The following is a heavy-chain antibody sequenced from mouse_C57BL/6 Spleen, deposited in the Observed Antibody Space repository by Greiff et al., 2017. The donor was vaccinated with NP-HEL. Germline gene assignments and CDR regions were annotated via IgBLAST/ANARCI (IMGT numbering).Heavy chain of an antibody. D-gene: IGHD3-2*02. CDR3: ARSVTAQALAY. CDR1: GYAFSSYW. V-gene: IGHV1-80*01. CDR2: IYPGDGDT. J-gene: IGHJ3*01. Sequence: QVQLQQSGAELVKPGASVKISCKASGYAFSSYWMNWVKQRPGKGLEWIGQIYPGDGDTNYNGKFKGKATLTADKSSSTAYMQLSSLTAEDAAGYCCARSVTAQALAYWGQGTLVTVSA.